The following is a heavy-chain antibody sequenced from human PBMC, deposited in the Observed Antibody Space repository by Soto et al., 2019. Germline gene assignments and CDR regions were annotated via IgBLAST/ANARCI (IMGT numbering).Heavy chain of an antibody. CDR2: IFYSGST. J-gene: IGHJ4*02. CDR1: GGSLSSYY. D-gene: IGHD6-19*01. V-gene: IGHV4-59*08. CDR3: ARVREGSGIAVAGYFDS. Sequence: SETLFLTCTVSGGSLSSYYWSWIRQPPGKRLEWIGYIFYSGSTNYNPSLKSRVTISVDTSKSQFSLKLSSVTAADTAVYFCARVREGSGIAVAGYFDSWGPGTLVT.